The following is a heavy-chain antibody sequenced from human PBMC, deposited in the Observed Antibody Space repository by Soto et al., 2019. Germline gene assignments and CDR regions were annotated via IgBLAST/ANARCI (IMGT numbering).Heavy chain of an antibody. D-gene: IGHD3-10*01. CDR1: GFTFSNAW. CDR3: TTDSYYYGSGSYYKPTFFDY. J-gene: IGHJ4*02. V-gene: IGHV3-15*01. CDR2: IKSKTDGGTT. Sequence: ESGGGLVKPGGSLRLSCAASGFTFSNAWMSWVRQAPGKGLEWVGRIKSKTDGGTTDYAAPVKGRFTISRDDSKNTLYLQMNSLKTEDTAVYYCTTDSYYYGSGSYYKPTFFDYWGQGTLVTVSS.